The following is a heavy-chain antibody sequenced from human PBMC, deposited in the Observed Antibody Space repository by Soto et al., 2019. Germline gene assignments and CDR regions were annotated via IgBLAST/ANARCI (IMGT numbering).Heavy chain of an antibody. CDR2: IDPSDSYT. V-gene: IGHV5-10-1*01. CDR1: GYSFTSYW. D-gene: IGHD6-6*01. CDR3: ARPGLSSSSPGYFYAMDV. J-gene: IGHJ6*02. Sequence: PGESRRISCKGSGYSFTSYWISWVRQMPGKGLEWMGRIDPSDSYTNYSPSFQGHVTISADKSISTAYLQWSSLKASDTAMYYCARPGLSSSSPGYFYAMDVWGQGTTVTVSS.